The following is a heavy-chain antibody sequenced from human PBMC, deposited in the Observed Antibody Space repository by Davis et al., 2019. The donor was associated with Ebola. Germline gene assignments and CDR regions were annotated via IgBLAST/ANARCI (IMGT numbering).Heavy chain of an antibody. CDR2: ISTNGEST. CDR3: SKKPSFDWLSGYFDY. J-gene: IGHJ4*02. CDR1: GFTFSSYA. Sequence: GGSLRLSCSASGFTFSSYAMHWVRQAPGRGLESVSRISTNGESTYYADSVKGRFTLSRDNSKNTLYLQMNSLRAGDTAVYYCSKKPSFDWLSGYFDYWGQGTLVTVSS. D-gene: IGHD3-9*01. V-gene: IGHV3-64*04.